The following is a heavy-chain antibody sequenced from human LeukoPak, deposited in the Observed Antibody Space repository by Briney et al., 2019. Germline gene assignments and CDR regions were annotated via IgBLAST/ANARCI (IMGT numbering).Heavy chain of an antibody. V-gene: IGHV1-2*02. J-gene: IGHJ3*02. CDR2: INPNSGGT. D-gene: IGHD3-22*01. CDR3: ARESSGYPSNAFDI. CDR1: GYTFTEYY. Sequence: GASVKVSCKTSGYTFTEYYIHWVRQAPGQGLEWMGWINPNSGGTNYAQKFQGRVTMTRDTSISTAYMELSRLRSDDTAVYYCARESSGYPSNAFDIWGQGTMVTVSS.